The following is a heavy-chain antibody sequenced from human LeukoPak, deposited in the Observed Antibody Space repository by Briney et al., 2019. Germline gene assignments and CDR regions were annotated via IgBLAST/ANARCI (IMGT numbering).Heavy chain of an antibody. CDR2: ISYDGSNK. Sequence: PGRSLRLSCAASGFTFSSYAMHWVRQAPGKGLEWVAVISYDGSNKYYADSVKGRFTISRDNSKNTLYLQMNSLRAEDTAVYYCARVMAGYSGHEPGYGYWGQGTLVTVSS. CDR1: GFTFSSYA. D-gene: IGHD5-12*01. J-gene: IGHJ4*02. CDR3: ARVMAGYSGHEPGYGY. V-gene: IGHV3-30*01.